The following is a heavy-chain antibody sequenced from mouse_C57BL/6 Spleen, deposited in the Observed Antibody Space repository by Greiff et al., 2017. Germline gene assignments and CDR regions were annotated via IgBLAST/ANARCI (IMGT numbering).Heavy chain of an antibody. CDR2: IYPGDGDT. CDR3: ASGEAYDYGGR. D-gene: IGHD2-4*01. Sequence: VQLQESGAELVKPGASVKISCKASGYAFSSYWMNWVKQRPGKGLEWIGQIYPGDGDTNYNGKFKGKATLTADKSSSTAYMQLSSLTSEDSAVYFCASGEAYDYGGRWGQGTTLTVSS. V-gene: IGHV1-80*01. J-gene: IGHJ2*01. CDR1: GYAFSSYW.